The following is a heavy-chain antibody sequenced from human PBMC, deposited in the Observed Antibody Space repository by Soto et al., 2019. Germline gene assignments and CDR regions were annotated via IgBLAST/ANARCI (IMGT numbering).Heavy chain of an antibody. Sequence: SETLSLTCTVSGGSISSGGYYWSWIRQHPGKGLEWIGYIYYSGSTYYNPSLKSRVTISVDTSKNQFSLKLSSVTAADTAVYYCARDLVGPLSSSSAYYYYMDVWGKGTTVTVSS. D-gene: IGHD6-6*01. CDR2: IYYSGST. CDR3: ARDLVGPLSSSSAYYYYMDV. V-gene: IGHV4-31*03. J-gene: IGHJ6*03. CDR1: GGSISSGGYY.